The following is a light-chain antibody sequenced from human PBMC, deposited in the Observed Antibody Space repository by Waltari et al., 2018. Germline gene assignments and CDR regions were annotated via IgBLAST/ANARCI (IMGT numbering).Light chain of an antibody. V-gene: IGKV3-15*01. J-gene: IGKJ1*01. CDR1: QSVSSN. Sequence: EIVMTQSPATLSVSPGERATLSCRASQSVSSNLAGYHQKPGQAPRLLIYGASTRAPGFPARFSGSGSGTEFTLTISSLQSEDFAVYYCQQYNNWPTWTFGQGTKVEIK. CDR2: GAS. CDR3: QQYNNWPTWT.